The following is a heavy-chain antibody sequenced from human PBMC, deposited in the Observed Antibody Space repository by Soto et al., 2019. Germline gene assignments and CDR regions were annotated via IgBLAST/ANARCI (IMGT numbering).Heavy chain of an antibody. J-gene: IGHJ4*02. V-gene: IGHV3-74*03. Sequence: GGSLRLSCAASGFTFSSHWMHWVRQAPGKGLVWVSRVNGDGTITTYADFVKGRFTISRDNARDTLYLQMYSLRAEDTAVYYCARGPPVYTKNGYVGDSWGQGTLVTVSS. D-gene: IGHD2-8*01. CDR2: VNGDGTIT. CDR1: GFTFSSHW. CDR3: ARGPPVYTKNGYVGDS.